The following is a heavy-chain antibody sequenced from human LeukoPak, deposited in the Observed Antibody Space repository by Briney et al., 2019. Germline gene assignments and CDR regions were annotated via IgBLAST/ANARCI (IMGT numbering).Heavy chain of an antibody. CDR3: AKDPYSYGSYFDY. CDR1: GFTFSGCG. V-gene: IGHV3-30*02. CDR2: IWYDGRDK. D-gene: IGHD5-18*01. Sequence: GGSVRLSCAASGFTFSGCGMHWVRQAPGKGLGWVAFIWYDGRDKYYTDSVKGRFTISRDNSKNTLYLQMNSLRAEDTAMYYCAKDPYSYGSYFDYWGQGTLVTVSS. J-gene: IGHJ4*02.